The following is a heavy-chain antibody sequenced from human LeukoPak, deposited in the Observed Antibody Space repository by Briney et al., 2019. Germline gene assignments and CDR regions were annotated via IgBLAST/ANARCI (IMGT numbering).Heavy chain of an antibody. CDR2: ISYDGSNK. J-gene: IGHJ3*02. CDR3: ATLYTVTTSHAFDI. CDR1: GFTFSSYA. V-gene: IGHV3-30*14. D-gene: IGHD4-17*01. Sequence: GGSLRLSCAASGFTFSSYAMHWVRQAPGKGLEWVAVISYDGSNKYYADSVKGRFTISRDNSKNTLYLQMNSLRAEDTAVYYCATLYTVTTSHAFDIWGQGTMVTVSS.